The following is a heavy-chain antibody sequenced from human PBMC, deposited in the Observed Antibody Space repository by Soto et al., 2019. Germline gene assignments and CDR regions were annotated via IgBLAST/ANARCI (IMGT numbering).Heavy chain of an antibody. J-gene: IGHJ4*02. CDR2: ISSTTNYI. CDR1: GLTFTRYS. Sequence: GSLRISGADAGLTFTRYSINWVRQAPGKGLEWVSSISSTTNYIYYGDSMKGRFTISRDNAKNSLYLEMNSLRAEDTAVYYCARESEDLTSNFDYWGQGTVVTVSS. CDR3: ARESEDLTSNFDY. V-gene: IGHV3-21*06.